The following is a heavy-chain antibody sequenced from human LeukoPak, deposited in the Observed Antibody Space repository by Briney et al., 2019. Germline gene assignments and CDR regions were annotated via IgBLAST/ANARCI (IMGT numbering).Heavy chain of an antibody. J-gene: IGHJ4*02. D-gene: IGHD3-3*01. CDR3: ERDGTIFGVVPFDY. CDR1: GYSISSGYY. Sequence: SETLSLTCTVSGYSISSGYYWGWIRQPPGKGLEWIGSIYHSGSTYYNPSLKSRVTISVDTSKNQFSLKLSSVTAADTAVYYCERDGTIFGVVPFDYWGQGTLVTVSS. CDR2: IYHSGST. V-gene: IGHV4-38-2*02.